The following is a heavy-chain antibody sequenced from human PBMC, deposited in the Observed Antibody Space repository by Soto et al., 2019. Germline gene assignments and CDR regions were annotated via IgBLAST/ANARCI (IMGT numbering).Heavy chain of an antibody. J-gene: IGHJ4*01. V-gene: IGHV4-59*01. CDR3: AKAHVMVVAGSTFDY. D-gene: IGHD6-19*01. CDR1: GGSISSYY. CDR2: ISYSGST. Sequence: TSETLSLTCTVSGGSISSYYWIWIRQPPGKGLEWIGYISYSGSTNYNPSLKSRPTISVDTSKNQFSLKLRSVTAADTAVYYCAKAHVMVVAGSTFDYWGHGTLVTVSS.